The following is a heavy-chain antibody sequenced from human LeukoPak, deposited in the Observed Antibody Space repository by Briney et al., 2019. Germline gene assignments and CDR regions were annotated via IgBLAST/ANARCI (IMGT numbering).Heavy chain of an antibody. V-gene: IGHV3-48*01. CDR3: AREDFWSGFDI. CDR1: GFTFSSYS. J-gene: IGHJ3*02. D-gene: IGHD3-3*01. CDR2: ISSSSSTM. Sequence: GGSLRLSCAASGFTFSSYSMNWVRQAPGKGLEWVSYISSSSSTMYYADSVKGRFTISRDNAKNSLYLQMNSLRAEDTAVYYCAREDFWSGFDIWGQGTMVTVSS.